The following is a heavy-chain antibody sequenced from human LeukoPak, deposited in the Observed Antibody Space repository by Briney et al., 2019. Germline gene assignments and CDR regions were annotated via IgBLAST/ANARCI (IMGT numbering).Heavy chain of an antibody. CDR3: ATETIGRHYDY. V-gene: IGHV3-21*01. CDR1: GFTFSSCG. D-gene: IGHD1-14*01. CDR2: IGPTGTDR. Sequence: GGSLRLSCAASGFTFSSCGFNWVRQAPGKGLEWVSSIGPTGTDRYYADPVRGRFTISRGNAKNSMYLQMDSLRDEDTAVYYCATETIGRHYDYWGQGTLLTVSS. J-gene: IGHJ4*02.